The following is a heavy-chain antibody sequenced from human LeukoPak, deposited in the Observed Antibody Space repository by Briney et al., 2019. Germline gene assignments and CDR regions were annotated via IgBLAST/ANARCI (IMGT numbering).Heavy chain of an antibody. D-gene: IGHD3-10*01. CDR2: IYTSGST. Sequence: SETLSLTCTVSGGSISSGSYYWSWIRQPAGKGLEWIGRIYTSGSTNYNPSLKSRVTISVDTSKSQFSLKLSSVTAADTAVYYCAREIRITMVRGVIGPTHFDPWGQGTLVTVSS. V-gene: IGHV4-61*02. CDR1: GGSISSGSYY. J-gene: IGHJ5*02. CDR3: AREIRITMVRGVIGPTHFDP.